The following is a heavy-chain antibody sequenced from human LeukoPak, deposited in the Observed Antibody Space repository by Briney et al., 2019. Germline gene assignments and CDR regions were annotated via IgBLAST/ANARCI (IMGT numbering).Heavy chain of an antibody. CDR2: IRSEANNYAT. CDR3: ARRGSTDY. CDR1: GFTFSGSA. D-gene: IGHD2/OR15-2a*01. J-gene: IGHJ4*02. Sequence: PGGSLRLSCAASGFTFSGSAMHWVRQASGKGLEWVGRIRSEANNYATAYAASVKGRFTISRDDSKNTAYLQMNSLRAEDTAVYYCARRGSTDYWGQGTLVTVSS. V-gene: IGHV3-73*01.